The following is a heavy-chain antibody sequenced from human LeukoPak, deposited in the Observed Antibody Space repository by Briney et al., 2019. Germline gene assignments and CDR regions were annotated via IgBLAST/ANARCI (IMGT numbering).Heavy chain of an antibody. CDR1: GGSISSYY. CDR2: IYYSGTT. CDR3: ARGAGGNDDY. D-gene: IGHD4-23*01. Sequence: SETLSLTCTVSGGSISSYYWSWVRQPPGKGLEWIGYIYYSGTTNYDPSLKSRVTISVDTSKNQFSLKLSSVTAADTAVYYCARGAGGNDDYWGQGTLVTVSS. V-gene: IGHV4-59*01. J-gene: IGHJ4*02.